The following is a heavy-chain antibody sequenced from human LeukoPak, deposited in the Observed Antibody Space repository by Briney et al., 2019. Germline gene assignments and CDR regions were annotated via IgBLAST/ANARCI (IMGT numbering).Heavy chain of an antibody. V-gene: IGHV1-18*01. D-gene: IGHD1-26*01. J-gene: IGHJ4*02. CDR2: ISGYNGNT. CDR1: GYTFTSYG. Sequence: AASVKVSCKTSGYTFTSYGIGWVRQAPGQGLEWMAWISGYNGNTNYAQKLQGRVTVTTDTSTSTAYMELRSLRSDGTAVYYCTRDRSASGSQNYWGQGTLVTVSS. CDR3: TRDRSASGSQNY.